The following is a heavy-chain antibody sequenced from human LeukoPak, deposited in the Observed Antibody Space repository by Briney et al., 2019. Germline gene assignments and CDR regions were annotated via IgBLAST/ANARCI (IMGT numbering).Heavy chain of an antibody. CDR3: ARDPSYGSGSYYSKVYYYYYMDV. V-gene: IGHV1-2*02. CDR1: GYTFTGYY. J-gene: IGHJ6*03. CDR2: ISPNSGGT. D-gene: IGHD3-10*01. Sequence: ASVTVSCKASGYTFTGYYMHWVRQAPGQGLEWMGWISPNSGGTNYAQRFQGRVTMTRDTSISTAYMELSRLRSEDTAGYYCARDPSYGSGSYYSKVYYYYYMDVWGKGTTVTVSS.